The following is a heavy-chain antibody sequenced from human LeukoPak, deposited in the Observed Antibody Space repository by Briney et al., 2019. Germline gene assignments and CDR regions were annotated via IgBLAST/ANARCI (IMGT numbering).Heavy chain of an antibody. Sequence: SETLSLTCTVSGGSISSGGYYWSWIRQHPGKGLEWIGYIYYSGSTYYNPSLKSRVTISVDTSKNQFSLKLSSVTAADTAVYYCARGHIVVVPVPYYYYGMDVWGQGTTITASS. CDR2: IYYSGST. V-gene: IGHV4-31*03. CDR3: ARGHIVVVPVPYYYYGMDV. D-gene: IGHD2-2*01. J-gene: IGHJ6*02. CDR1: GGSISSGGYY.